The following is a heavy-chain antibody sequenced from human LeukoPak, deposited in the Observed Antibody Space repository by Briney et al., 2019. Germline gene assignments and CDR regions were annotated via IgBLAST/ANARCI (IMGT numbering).Heavy chain of an antibody. CDR3: ARGRVDTAMVEYYFDY. Sequence: SETLSLTCAVYGGSFSGCYWSWIRQPPGKGLEWIGEINHSGSTNYNPSLKSRVTISVDTSKNQFSLKLSSVTAADTAVYYCARGRVDTAMVEYYFDYWGQGTLVTVSS. V-gene: IGHV4-34*01. D-gene: IGHD5-18*01. CDR1: GGSFSGCY. CDR2: INHSGST. J-gene: IGHJ4*02.